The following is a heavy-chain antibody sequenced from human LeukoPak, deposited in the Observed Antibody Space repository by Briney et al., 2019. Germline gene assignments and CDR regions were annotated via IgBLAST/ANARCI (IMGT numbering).Heavy chain of an antibody. CDR3: APIGYDFWSGYYGGVIP. V-gene: IGHV3-21*01. D-gene: IGHD3-3*01. CDR1: GFTFSSSW. Sequence: KTGGSLRLSCAASGFTFSSSWMNWVRQAPGKGLEWVSSISSSSSYIYYADSVKGRFTISRDNAKNSLYLQMNSLRAEDTAVYYCAPIGYDFWSGYYGGVIPWGQGTLVTVSS. J-gene: IGHJ5*02. CDR2: ISSSSSYI.